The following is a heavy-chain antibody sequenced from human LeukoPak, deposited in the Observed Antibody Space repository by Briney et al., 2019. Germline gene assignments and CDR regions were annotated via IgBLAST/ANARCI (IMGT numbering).Heavy chain of an antibody. CDR3: ASPDPSNYDFWSGYYQN. J-gene: IGHJ4*02. V-gene: IGHV4-39*07. Sequence: SETLSLTCTVSGGSISSSSYSWGWIRQPPGKGLEWIGSIYYSGSTYYNPSLKSRVTISVDTSKNQFSLKLSSVTAADTAVYYCASPDPSNYDFWSGYYQNWGQGTLVTVSS. CDR1: GGSISSSSYS. D-gene: IGHD3-3*01. CDR2: IYYSGST.